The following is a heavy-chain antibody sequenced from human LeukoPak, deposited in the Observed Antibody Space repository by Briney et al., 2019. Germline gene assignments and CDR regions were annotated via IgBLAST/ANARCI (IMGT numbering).Heavy chain of an antibody. CDR1: GFTFSSYS. CDR2: ISSSSPTI. D-gene: IGHD6-13*01. V-gene: IGHV3-48*02. Sequence: PGGSLRLSCAASGFTFSSYSMNWVRQAPGKGLEWVSYISSSSPTIYYADSVRGRFTISRDNAKNSLYLQMNGLRDEDTAVYYCARDRGTFGDSWQYWGQGTLVTVSS. J-gene: IGHJ4*02. CDR3: ARDRGTFGDSWQY.